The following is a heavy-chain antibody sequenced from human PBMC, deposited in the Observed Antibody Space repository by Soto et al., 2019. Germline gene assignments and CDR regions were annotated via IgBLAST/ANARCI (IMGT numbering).Heavy chain of an antibody. CDR1: GFTFSSYS. CDR2: ISSSSSYI. CDR3: ARENIVLVVAATLDY. D-gene: IGHD2-15*01. J-gene: IGHJ4*02. V-gene: IGHV3-21*01. Sequence: PGGSLRLSCAASGFTFSSYSMNWVRQAPGKGLEWVSSISSSSSYIYYADSVKGRFTISRDNAKNSLYLQMNSLRAEDTAVYYCARENIVLVVAATLDYRGQETLVTVSS.